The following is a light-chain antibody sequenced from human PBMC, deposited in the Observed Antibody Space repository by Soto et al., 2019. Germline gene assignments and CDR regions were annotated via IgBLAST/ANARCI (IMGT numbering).Light chain of an antibody. Sequence: DIQMTQSPSTLSASVGDRVSITCRASQTISSWLAWYQQKPGKAPKLLVYKASSLESGVPSRFSGSASGTEFTRSIVSPQPHDYATYFCHQYIVYPWTVDQGTNVDVK. CDR3: HQYIVYPWT. CDR1: QTISSW. CDR2: KAS. V-gene: IGKV1-5*03. J-gene: IGKJ1*01.